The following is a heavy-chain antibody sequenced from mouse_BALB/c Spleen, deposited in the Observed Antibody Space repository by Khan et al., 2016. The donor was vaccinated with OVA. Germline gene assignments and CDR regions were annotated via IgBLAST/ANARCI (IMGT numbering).Heavy chain of an antibody. CDR2: INTYTREP. J-gene: IGHJ4*01. D-gene: IGHD2-3*01. Sequence: QVQLQQPGPELKNPGETVRISCKASGYPFTKNGMNWVKQTPGKGLKWMGWINTYTREPAYADDFKGRFAFSLETSASTAYLQISNLKNEDTATYFCARVGYSGTMDYWGQGTSVTVSS. CDR3: ARVGYSGTMDY. CDR1: GYPFTKNG. V-gene: IGHV9-3-1*01.